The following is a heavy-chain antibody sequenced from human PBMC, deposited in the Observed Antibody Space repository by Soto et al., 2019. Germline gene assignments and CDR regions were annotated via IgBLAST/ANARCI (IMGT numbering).Heavy chain of an antibody. J-gene: IGHJ5*02. CDR3: ASRRSRGRALLFDP. CDR2: IYYSGST. CDR1: GDSIRGSSYY. Sequence: SETLSLTCTVSGDSIRGSSYYWGWIRQPPGEGLEWIGYIYYSGSTYYNPSLKSRVTISVDTSKNQFSLKLSSVTAADTAVYYCASRRSRGRALLFDPWGQGTLVTVSS. V-gene: IGHV4-30-4*08. D-gene: IGHD1-26*01.